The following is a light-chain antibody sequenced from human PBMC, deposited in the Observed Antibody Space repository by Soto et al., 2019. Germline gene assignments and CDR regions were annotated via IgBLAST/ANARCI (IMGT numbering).Light chain of an antibody. Sequence: IVLTQSPGTLSLSPGERATLSCRASQSVSSSNLAWYQQKPGQAPRLLIYGASSTATVIPDRISGRASGTVFTHTISRLEPEDFVVYYCQQYGTSPGTFGQGTRLENK. CDR2: GAS. J-gene: IGKJ5*01. CDR3: QQYGTSPGT. V-gene: IGKV3-20*01. CDR1: QSVSSSN.